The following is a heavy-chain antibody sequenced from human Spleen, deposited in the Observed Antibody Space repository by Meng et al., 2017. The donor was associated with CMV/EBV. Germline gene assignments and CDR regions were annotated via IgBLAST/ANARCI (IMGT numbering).Heavy chain of an antibody. CDR3: ARGLVGRYCSSTSCSTHNWFDP. J-gene: IGHJ5*02. V-gene: IGHV4-34*01. CDR1: GYY. CDR2: INHSGST. Sequence: GYYWSWSRQPPGKGLEWIGEINHSGSTNYNPSLKSRVTISVDTSKNQFSLKLSSVTAADTAVYYCARGLVGRYCSSTSCSTHNWFDPWGQGTLVTVSS. D-gene: IGHD2-2*01.